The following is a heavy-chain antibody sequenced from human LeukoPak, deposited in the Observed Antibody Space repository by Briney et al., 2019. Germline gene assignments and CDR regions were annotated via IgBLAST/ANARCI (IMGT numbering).Heavy chain of an antibody. CDR2: ISSSSSTI. V-gene: IGHV3-48*01. CDR3: ARRGLIAAAGTSYYYMDV. CDR1: GFTFSSYS. J-gene: IGHJ6*03. D-gene: IGHD6-13*01. Sequence: PGGSLRLSCAASGFTFSSYSMNWVRQAPGKGLEWVSSISSSSSTIYYADSVKGRFTISRDNAKNSLYLQMNSLRAEDTAVYYCARRGLIAAAGTSYYYMDVWGKGTTVTVSS.